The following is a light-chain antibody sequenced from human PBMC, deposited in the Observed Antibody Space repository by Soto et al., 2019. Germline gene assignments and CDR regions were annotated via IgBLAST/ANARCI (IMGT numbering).Light chain of an antibody. V-gene: IGKV4-1*01. CDR2: WAS. CDR3: QQYYSTPWT. CDR1: QSVLYTSNNKNY. Sequence: DIVMTQSPESLAVSLGERATINCKSSQSVLYTSNNKNYLAWYQQKAGQPPKFLIYWASTRESGVPDRFSGSGSGTDFTLTISSLQAEDVAVYYCQQYYSTPWTFGQGTKVDIK. J-gene: IGKJ1*01.